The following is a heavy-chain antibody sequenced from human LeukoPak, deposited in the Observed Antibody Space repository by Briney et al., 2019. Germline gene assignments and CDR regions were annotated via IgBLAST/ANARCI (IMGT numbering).Heavy chain of an antibody. CDR2: ISYDGSNK. D-gene: IGHD3-10*01. V-gene: IGHV3-30*18. Sequence: GRSLRLSCAASGFTFSSYGMHWVRQAPGKGLEWVAVISYDGSNKYYADSVKGRFTISRDNSKNTLYLQMNSLRAEDTAVYYCAKDKRGEGRYIDYWGQGTLVTVSS. CDR3: AKDKRGEGRYIDY. CDR1: GFTFSSYG. J-gene: IGHJ4*02.